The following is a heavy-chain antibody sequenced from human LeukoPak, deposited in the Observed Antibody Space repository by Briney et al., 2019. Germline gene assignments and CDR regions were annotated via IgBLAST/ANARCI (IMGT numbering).Heavy chain of an antibody. CDR1: GFTFSSYA. CDR2: ISGSGGGT. V-gene: IGHV3-23*01. Sequence: GGSLRLSCAASGFTFSSYAMSWVCQAPEKGLEWVSTISGSGGGTYYADSVKGRFTISRDDSKNTLYLQMNSLRAEDTAVYYCAKDLGRYRNNYFDYWGQGTLVTVSS. CDR3: AKDLGRYRNNYFDY. D-gene: IGHD1-26*01. J-gene: IGHJ4*02.